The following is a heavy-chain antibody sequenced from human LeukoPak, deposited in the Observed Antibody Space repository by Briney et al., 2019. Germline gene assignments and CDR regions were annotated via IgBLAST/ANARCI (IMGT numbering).Heavy chain of an antibody. D-gene: IGHD1-26*01. J-gene: IGHJ4*02. CDR3: ARLYLWEPRGLDY. Sequence: GGSLRLSCAASGFTFSSYSMNWVRQAPGKGLEWVSSISSSSSYIYYADSVKGRFTISRDNAKNSLYLQMNSLRAEDTAVYYCARLYLWEPRGLDYWGQGTLVTVSS. V-gene: IGHV3-21*01. CDR2: ISSSSSYI. CDR1: GFTFSSYS.